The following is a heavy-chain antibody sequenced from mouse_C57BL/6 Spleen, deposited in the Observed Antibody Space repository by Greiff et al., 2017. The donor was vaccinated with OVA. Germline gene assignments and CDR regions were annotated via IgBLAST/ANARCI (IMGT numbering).Heavy chain of an antibody. Sequence: QVQLKQPGAELVMPGASVKLSCKASGYTFTSYWMHWVKQSPGQGLEWIGEIDPSDSYTNYNQKFKGKSTLTVDKSSSTAYLQLSSLTSEDSAVYYCARGGASDYDRGFYAMDGWGKGTTVTVSS. CDR3: ARGGASDYDRGFYAMDG. CDR2: IDPSDSYT. V-gene: IGHV1-69*01. J-gene: IGHJ4*01. D-gene: IGHD2-4*01. CDR1: GYTFTSYW.